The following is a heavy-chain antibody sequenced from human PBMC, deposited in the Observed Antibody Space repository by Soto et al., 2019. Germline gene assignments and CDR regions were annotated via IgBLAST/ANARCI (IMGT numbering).Heavy chain of an antibody. CDR2: IYYRANP. V-gene: IGHV4-59*08. D-gene: IGHD5-12*01. CDR3: ARHYGDGYDYVDY. CDR1: GWSINTYY. J-gene: IGHJ4*02. Sequence: QVQLQESGPGLVKPSETLSLTCTVSGWSINTYYWSWIRQPPGKGLEWIGYIYYRANPNYNPPPKSRVTISQETSKNQFSLKLSSVTAADTAVYYCARHYGDGYDYVDYWGQGTLVTVSS.